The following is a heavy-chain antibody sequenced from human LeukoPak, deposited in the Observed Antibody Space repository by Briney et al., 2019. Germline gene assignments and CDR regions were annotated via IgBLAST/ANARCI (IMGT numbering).Heavy chain of an antibody. CDR3: ASSTMVRGSSFWLDP. CDR2: IYYSGST. D-gene: IGHD3-10*01. V-gene: IGHV4-59*01. CDR1: GGSISSYY. Sequence: SETLSLTCTVSGGSISSYYWSWIRQPPGKGLEWIGYIYYSGSTNYNPSLKGRVTISVDTSKNQFSLKLSSVTAADTAVYYCASSTMVRGSSFWLDPWGQGTLVTVSS. J-gene: IGHJ5*02.